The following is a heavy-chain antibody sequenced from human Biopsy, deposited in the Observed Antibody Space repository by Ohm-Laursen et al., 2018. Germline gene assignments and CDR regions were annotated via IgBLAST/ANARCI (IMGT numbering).Heavy chain of an antibody. J-gene: IGHJ6*02. CDR3: ARTPILIVSAGLVYRHRRHLQGMDV. Sequence: TQTLTLTYSFSGFSLSARGMCVSWIRQAPGKALEWLALVAWDDYKDYSASLQTKLSISKDTSKDQVVLTVNNVDPADTATYYCARTPILIVSAGLVYRHRRHLQGMDVWGQGIAVTVS. CDR1: GFSLSARGMC. V-gene: IGHV2-70*12. D-gene: IGHD6-13*01. CDR2: VAWDDYK.